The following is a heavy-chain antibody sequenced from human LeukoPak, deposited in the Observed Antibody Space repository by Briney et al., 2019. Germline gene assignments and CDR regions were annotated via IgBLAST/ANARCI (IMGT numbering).Heavy chain of an antibody. Sequence: SVKVSCKASGGSFSSYAINWVRQAPGQGLEWMGRILPMLGIANAAQKFQGRVTITADISTTTAYMELTSLRSEDTAVYYCARGEVATRSGWGDAKWGQGTLVIVSS. CDR1: GGSFSSYA. D-gene: IGHD5-12*01. CDR2: ILPMLGIA. J-gene: IGHJ4*02. V-gene: IGHV1-69*04. CDR3: ARGEVATRSGWGDAK.